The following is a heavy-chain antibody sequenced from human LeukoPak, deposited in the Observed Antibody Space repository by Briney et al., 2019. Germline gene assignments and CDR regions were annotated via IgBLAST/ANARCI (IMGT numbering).Heavy chain of an antibody. V-gene: IGHV4-59*08. CDR2: ISHSGTT. CDR1: GASISSHY. Sequence: SETLSLTCTVSGASISSHYWSWIRQPPGKGLEWIGYISHSGTTVYNPSLKSRVTIFGDTSKNQFSLRLTSLTAADTAVYYCARHATGSYSVPCLDPWGQGTRVSVS. D-gene: IGHD3-10*01. CDR3: ARHATGSYSVPCLDP. J-gene: IGHJ5*02.